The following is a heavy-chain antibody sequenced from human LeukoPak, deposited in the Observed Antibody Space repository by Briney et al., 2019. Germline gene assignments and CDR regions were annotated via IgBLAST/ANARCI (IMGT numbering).Heavy chain of an antibody. CDR3: ARGKLWYGELEDAYYFDS. CDR1: GGSFSDDY. D-gene: IGHD3-10*01. Sequence: PSETLSLTCAVSGGSFSDDYWTWIRQPPGKGLEWIGDINHSGNTNYNPSLKSRVTISLHTSKNQFSLKLSSVPAADTAVYYCARGKLWYGELEDAYYFDSWGQGTLVTVSS. J-gene: IGHJ4*02. CDR2: INHSGNT. V-gene: IGHV4-34*01.